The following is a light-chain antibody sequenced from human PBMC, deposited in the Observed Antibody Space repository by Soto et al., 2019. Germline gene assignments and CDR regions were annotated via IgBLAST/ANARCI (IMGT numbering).Light chain of an antibody. V-gene: IGKV3-15*01. CDR3: QQYNKWPYT. CDR1: QSVSSN. CDR2: GAS. Sequence: EIVMTQSPATLSVSPGERATLSCRASQSVSSNLAWYQQKPGQAPRLLIYGASTRATGIPARFSGSGSGTEFTLTISSLQSEDFAVYYCQQYNKWPYTCGQGTKLEIK. J-gene: IGKJ2*01.